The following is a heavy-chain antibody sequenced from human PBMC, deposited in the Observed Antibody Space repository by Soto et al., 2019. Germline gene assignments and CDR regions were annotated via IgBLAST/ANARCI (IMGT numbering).Heavy chain of an antibody. D-gene: IGHD3-22*01. CDR3: ARHRFNYYDDTVYYYFDY. CDR1: GYSFTSYG. V-gene: IGHV1-18*04. J-gene: IGHJ4*02. CDR2: ISGHNGNT. Sequence: ASVKVSCKASGYSFTSYGISWVRQAPGQGPEWMGWISGHNGNTNHPQSLQGRVAMTTDTSRNTAYMELRSLRSDDTAVYYCARHRFNYYDDTVYYYFDYWGQGTLVTVSS.